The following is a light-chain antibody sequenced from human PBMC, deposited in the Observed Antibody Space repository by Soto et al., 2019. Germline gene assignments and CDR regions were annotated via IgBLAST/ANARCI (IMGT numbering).Light chain of an antibody. CDR1: QSLLQSNGYNY. Sequence: DIVMTQSPLSLPVIPGESAFISCRSNQSLLQSNGYNYFNWYLQKPGQSPQLLIYLGSNRASGVPYRFSSSGSDKHFTLKISKGEADDVGGYYCIQAGQVPLTFGQGTRLDIK. CDR2: LGS. J-gene: IGKJ5*01. CDR3: IQAGQVPLT. V-gene: IGKV2-28*01.